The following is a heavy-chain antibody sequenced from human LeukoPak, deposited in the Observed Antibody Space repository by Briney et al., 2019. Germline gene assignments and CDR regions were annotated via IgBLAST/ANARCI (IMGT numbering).Heavy chain of an antibody. J-gene: IGHJ4*02. V-gene: IGHV3-53*01. CDR1: GFTVSSNY. CDR3: ARGGNYGGNTGYFDY. D-gene: IGHD4/OR15-4a*01. CDR2: IYSGGST. Sequence: GGSLRLSCAASGFTVSSNYMSWVRQAPGKGLEWVSVIYSGGSTYYAESVKGRFTVSSDNSKNTLYLQMSSLRAEDTAIFYCARGGNYGGNTGYFDYWGQGALVTVSS.